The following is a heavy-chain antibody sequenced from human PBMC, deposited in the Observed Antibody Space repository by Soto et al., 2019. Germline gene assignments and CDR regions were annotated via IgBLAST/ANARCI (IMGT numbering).Heavy chain of an antibody. J-gene: IGHJ5*02. CDR2: IYYSGST. D-gene: IGHD6-13*01. V-gene: IGHV4-61*01. CDR3: ARGSSYSSSWYGVFWFDP. Sequence: QVQLQESGPGLVKPSETLSLTCTVSGGSVSSGSYYWSWIRQPPGKGLEWIGYIYYSGSTNYNPSLRSRVTISVDTSKNQFSLKLSSVTAADTAVYYGARGSSYSSSWYGVFWFDPWGQGTLVTVSS. CDR1: GGSVSSGSYY.